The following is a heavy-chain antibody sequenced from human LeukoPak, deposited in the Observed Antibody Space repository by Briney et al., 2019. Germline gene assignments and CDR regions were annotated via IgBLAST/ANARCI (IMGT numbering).Heavy chain of an antibody. D-gene: IGHD1-1*01. Sequence: PLETLSLTCTVSGGSISAYYWNWIRQPPGKGLEWIGYICYSGSTNYNPSLRSRVTMSVDTSKNHFSLNLSSVTAADTAVYYCARVASWPTGTDYWGQGTLVTVSS. CDR2: ICYSGST. J-gene: IGHJ4*02. CDR3: ARVASWPTGTDY. CDR1: GGSISAYY. V-gene: IGHV4-59*01.